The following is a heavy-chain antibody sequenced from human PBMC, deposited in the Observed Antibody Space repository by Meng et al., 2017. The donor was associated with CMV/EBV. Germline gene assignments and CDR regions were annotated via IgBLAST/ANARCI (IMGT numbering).Heavy chain of an antibody. Sequence: GESLKISCAASGFTFISAWMAWVRQAPGKGLEWVANIKQDGSEKYYVDSVKGRFTISRDNAKNSLYLQMNSLRAEDTAVYYCARGVKSGYSGYDLAVYYFDYWGQGTLVTVSS. CDR2: IKQDGSEK. V-gene: IGHV3-7*01. D-gene: IGHD5-12*01. J-gene: IGHJ4*02. CDR1: GFTFISAW. CDR3: ARGVKSGYSGYDLAVYYFDY.